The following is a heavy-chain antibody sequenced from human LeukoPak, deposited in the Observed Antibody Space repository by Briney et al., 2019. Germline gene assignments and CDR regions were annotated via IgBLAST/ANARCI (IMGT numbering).Heavy chain of an antibody. D-gene: IGHD2-15*01. J-gene: IGHJ1*01. CDR1: GNYW. CDR3: ARRTGAAPGEFFLH. CDR2: INSDGSWT. Sequence: GGSLRLSCAASGNYWMHWVRQVPGKGLVWVSHINSDGSWTSYADSVKGRFTIARDTSKNMVYLQMNSLTAEDTAIYYCARRTGAAPGEFFLHWGQGTLVTVSS. V-gene: IGHV3-74*01.